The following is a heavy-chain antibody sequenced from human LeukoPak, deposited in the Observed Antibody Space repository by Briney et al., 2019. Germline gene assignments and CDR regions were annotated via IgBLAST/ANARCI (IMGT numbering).Heavy chain of an antibody. V-gene: IGHV3-7*03. D-gene: IGHD2-8*02. J-gene: IGHJ4*02. CDR3: ARDGGWWRFDF. Sequence: GGSLRLSCVASGLNFNSRWMDWVRRAPGQGLEWVANIKEDGSETHYVDSVRGRFTISRDNDKNSLYLQMNNLRAEDTAMYYCARDGGWWRFDFWGQGALVTVSS. CDR2: IKEDGSET. CDR1: GLNFNSRW.